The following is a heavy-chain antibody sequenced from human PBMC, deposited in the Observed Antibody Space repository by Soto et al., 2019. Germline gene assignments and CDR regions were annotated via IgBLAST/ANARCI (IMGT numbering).Heavy chain of an antibody. D-gene: IGHD6-19*01. Sequence: GGSLRLSCAASGFTFSSYWMHWARQVPGKGLVWVSRIHFDGSTTHYADSVKGRFTISRDNAKNTLSLQMNSLRAEDTAVYYCARDAYISGYYQFDYWGQGTLVTVSS. CDR3: ARDAYISGYYQFDY. J-gene: IGHJ4*02. V-gene: IGHV3-74*01. CDR1: GFTFSSYW. CDR2: IHFDGSTT.